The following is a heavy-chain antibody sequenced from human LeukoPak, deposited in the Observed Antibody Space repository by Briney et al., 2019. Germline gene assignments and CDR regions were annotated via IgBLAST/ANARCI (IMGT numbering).Heavy chain of an antibody. J-gene: IGHJ3*02. CDR3: ARLSRTTITKIRGGSFDI. V-gene: IGHV4-4*02. CDR1: GGSISSSNW. CDR2: IYHSGST. Sequence: SGTLSLTCAVSGGSISSSNWWSWVRQPPGKGLEWIGEIYHSGSTNYNPSLKSRVTISVDKSKNQFSLKLSSVTAADTAVYYCARLSRTTITKIRGGSFDIWGQGTMVTVSS. D-gene: IGHD4-11*01.